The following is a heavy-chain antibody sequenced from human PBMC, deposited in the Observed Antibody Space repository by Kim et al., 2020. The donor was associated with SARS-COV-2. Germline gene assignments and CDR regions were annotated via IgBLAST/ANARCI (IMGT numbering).Heavy chain of an antibody. CDR2: INPNSGGT. V-gene: IGHV1-2*02. D-gene: IGHD6-13*01. CDR3: ARGRPGGSWYGEYFQH. CDR1: GYTFTGYY. J-gene: IGHJ1*01. Sequence: ASVKFSCKASGYTFTGYYMHWVRQAPGQGLEWMGWINPNSGGTNYAQKFQGRVTMTRDTSISTAYMELSRLRSDDTAVYYCARGRPGGSWYGEYFQHWGQGTLVTVSP.